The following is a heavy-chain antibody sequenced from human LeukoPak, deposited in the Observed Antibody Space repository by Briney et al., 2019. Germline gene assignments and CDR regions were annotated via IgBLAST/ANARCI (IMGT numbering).Heavy chain of an antibody. CDR2: ISSSSSTI. CDR1: GFTFSSYS. D-gene: IGHD3-10*01. CDR3: AKNGMRIWFGDPKGAFDI. Sequence: TGGSLRLSCAASGFTFSSYSMNWVRQAPGKGLEWVSYISSSSSTIYYADSVKGRFTISRDNAKNSLYLQMNSLRAEDTAVYYCAKNGMRIWFGDPKGAFDIWGQGTMVTVSS. V-gene: IGHV3-48*04. J-gene: IGHJ3*02.